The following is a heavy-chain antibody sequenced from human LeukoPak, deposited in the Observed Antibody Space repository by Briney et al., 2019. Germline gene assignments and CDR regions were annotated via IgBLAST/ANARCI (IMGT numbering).Heavy chain of an antibody. CDR2: IYHTGDI. Sequence: PSETLSLTCSVSGDSMTSSYWTCIRQPPGKGLESIGYIYHTGDINYNPSLNSRVTMSLDTSKNQFFLKVTSVTAADTAVYYCAKGTRELPSWGQGTLVTVSS. D-gene: IGHD1-7*01. CDR1: GDSMTSSY. J-gene: IGHJ5*02. V-gene: IGHV4-59*08. CDR3: AKGTRELPS.